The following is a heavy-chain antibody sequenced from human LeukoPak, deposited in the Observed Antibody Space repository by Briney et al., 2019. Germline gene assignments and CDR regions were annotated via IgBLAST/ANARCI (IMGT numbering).Heavy chain of an antibody. CDR1: GGSFSGYY. V-gene: IGHV4-34*01. J-gene: IGHJ4*02. CDR2: INHSGST. D-gene: IGHD2-8*01. CDR3: ARALGTNGPHYFDY. Sequence: SPSETLSLTCAVYGGSFSGYYWSWIRQPPGKGLEWIGEINHSGSTNYNPSLKSRVTISVDTSKNQFSLKLSSVTAADTAVYYCARALGTNGPHYFDYWGQGTLVTVSS.